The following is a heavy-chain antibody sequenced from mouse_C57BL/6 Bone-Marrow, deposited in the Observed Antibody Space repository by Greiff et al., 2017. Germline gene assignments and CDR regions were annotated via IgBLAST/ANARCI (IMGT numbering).Heavy chain of an antibody. CDR1: GYTFTSYW. V-gene: IGHV1-72*01. J-gene: IGHJ3*01. CDR3: ALLSDPFAY. Sequence: QVQLQQPGAELVKPGASVKMSCKASGYTFTSYWMHWVKQRPGRGLEWIGRIVPNSGGTKYNEKFKSKATLTVDKPSSTAYMQLSSLTSEDSAVYYCALLSDPFAYWGQGTLVTVSA. CDR2: IVPNSGGT. D-gene: IGHD2-1*01.